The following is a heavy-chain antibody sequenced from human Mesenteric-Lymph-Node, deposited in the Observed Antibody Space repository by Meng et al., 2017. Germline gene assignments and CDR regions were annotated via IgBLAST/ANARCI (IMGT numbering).Heavy chain of an antibody. CDR2: INYSGST. CDR1: GGSISGYY. V-gene: IGHV4-59*01. CDR3: ARQYSGTSPPLY. Sequence: SETLSLTCTVSGGSISGYYGTWIRQPPGKELEWLGYINYSGSTTYNPSPKSRVTMSVDTSKNQLSLKWSSVTAADTALYYCARQYSGTSPPLYWGQGTLVTVSS. D-gene: IGHD1-26*01. J-gene: IGHJ4*02.